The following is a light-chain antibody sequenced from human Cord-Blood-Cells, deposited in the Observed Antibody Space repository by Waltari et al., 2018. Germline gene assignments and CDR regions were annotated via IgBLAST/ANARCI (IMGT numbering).Light chain of an antibody. Sequence: QSALTQPPSASGSPGQSVTISCTGTSSDVGGYNYVSWYQQHPGKAPKLMIYEVSKRPSGFPARFSGSKSGNTASLTVAGLQAEDEADYYCSSYAGSNNWVFGGGTKLTVL. J-gene: IGLJ3*02. V-gene: IGLV2-8*01. CDR3: SSYAGSNNWV. CDR1: SSDVGGYNY. CDR2: EVS.